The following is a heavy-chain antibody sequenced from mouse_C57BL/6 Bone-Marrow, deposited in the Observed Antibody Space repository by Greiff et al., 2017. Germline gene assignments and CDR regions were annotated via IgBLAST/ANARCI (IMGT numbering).Heavy chain of an antibody. J-gene: IGHJ2*01. Sequence: DVKLVESGGDLVKPGGSLKLSCAASGFTFSSYGMSWVRQTPDKRLEWVATISNGGSYTYYPDSVKGRFTIPRDNAKNTLYLQMSSRTSEDTAMYYCARLTLDYWGQGATLTVSS. V-gene: IGHV5-6*02. CDR1: GFTFSSYG. CDR3: ARLTLDY. CDR2: ISNGGSYT. D-gene: IGHD4-1*01.